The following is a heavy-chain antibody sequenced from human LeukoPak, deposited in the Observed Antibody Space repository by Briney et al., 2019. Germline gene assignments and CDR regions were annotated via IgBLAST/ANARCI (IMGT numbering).Heavy chain of an antibody. V-gene: IGHV3-23*01. Sequence: PGGSLRLSCAAPGFTFSLYAMSWVRQAPGAGLEWVSGISGSGIGGSTYHADSVKGRFTISRDNSKSTLYLEMNSLRAEDTAVYYCAKSYSSEENSYYYMDVWGKGTTVTVSS. CDR1: GFTFSLYA. CDR3: AKSYSSEENSYYYMDV. J-gene: IGHJ6*03. D-gene: IGHD6-19*01. CDR2: ISGSGIGGST.